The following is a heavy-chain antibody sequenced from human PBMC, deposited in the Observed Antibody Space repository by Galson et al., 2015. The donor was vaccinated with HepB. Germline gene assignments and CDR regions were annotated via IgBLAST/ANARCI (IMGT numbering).Heavy chain of an antibody. CDR2: VSYSSITYT. J-gene: IGHJ2*01. CDR1: EFSLSDYY. V-gene: IGHV3-11*06. Sequence: SLGLSCAASEFSLSDYYMGWGRQAPGEGVEWISFVSYSSITYTNYADFSRARFTISRDNAINSVYLQISSLRPEDSGLYYCARVPNLADWYFDLWGRGTLVSVSS. D-gene: IGHD3-16*01. CDR3: ARVPNLADWYFDL.